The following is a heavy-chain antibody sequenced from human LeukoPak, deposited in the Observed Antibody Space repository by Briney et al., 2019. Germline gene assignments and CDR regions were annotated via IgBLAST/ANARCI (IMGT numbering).Heavy chain of an antibody. V-gene: IGHV4-39*07. CDR2: IYYSGST. CDR1: GGSISSGSYY. CDR3: ARLVGDSSAYTDAFDI. Sequence: AETLPLTCTVSGGSISSGSYYWGWIRQPPGKGLEWIGSIYYSGSTYNNPSIKSRVLKSRVTISVGTSKNQFSLELNSVTAADTAVYYCARLVGDSSAYTDAFDIWGQGTMVTVSS. J-gene: IGHJ3*02. D-gene: IGHD3-22*01.